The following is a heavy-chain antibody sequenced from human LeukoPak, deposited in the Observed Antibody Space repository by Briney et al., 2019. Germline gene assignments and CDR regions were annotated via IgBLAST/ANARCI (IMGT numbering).Heavy chain of an antibody. CDR2: INPNSGGT. CDR1: GYTFTGYY. J-gene: IGHJ4*02. V-gene: IGHV1-2*02. Sequence: ASVKVSCKASGYTFTGYYMHWARQAPGQGLEWMGWINPNSGGTNYAQKFQGRVTMTRDTSISTAYMELSRLRSDDTAVYYCARVEAYSGSHRPYDYWGQGTLVTVSS. D-gene: IGHD1-26*01. CDR3: ARVEAYSGSHRPYDY.